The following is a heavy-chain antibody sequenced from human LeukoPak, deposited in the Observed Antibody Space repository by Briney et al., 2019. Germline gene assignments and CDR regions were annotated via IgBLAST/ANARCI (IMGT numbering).Heavy chain of an antibody. Sequence: PGGSLRLSCAASGSTFSSYAIHWVRQAPGKGLEWVAVISYDGRNKNYADSVKGRFTISRDNSKNTLYLQMNGLRTEDTAVYYCARGSWRFDNGDSGFDPWGQGTLVTVSS. CDR1: GSTFSSYA. J-gene: IGHJ5*02. D-gene: IGHD4-17*01. V-gene: IGHV3-30*04. CDR3: ARGSWRFDNGDSGFDP. CDR2: ISYDGRNK.